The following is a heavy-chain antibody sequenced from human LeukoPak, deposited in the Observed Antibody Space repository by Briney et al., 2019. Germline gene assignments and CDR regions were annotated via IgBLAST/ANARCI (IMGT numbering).Heavy chain of an antibody. CDR3: AILTYYDFWSGQVYYFDY. D-gene: IGHD3-3*01. J-gene: IGHJ4*02. V-gene: IGHV4-39*01. CDR1: GGSISSSSYY. Sequence: SETLSLTCTVSGGSISSSSYYWGWIRQPPGKGLEWIGSIYYSGSTYYNPSLKSRVTISVDTSKNQFSLKLSSVTAADTAVYYCAILTYYDFWSGQVYYFDYWGQGTLVTGSS. CDR2: IYYSGST.